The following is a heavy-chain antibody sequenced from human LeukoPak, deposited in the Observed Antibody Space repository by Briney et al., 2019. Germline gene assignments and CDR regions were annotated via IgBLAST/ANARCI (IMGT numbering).Heavy chain of an antibody. CDR1: GFTFSSYA. CDR2: ISGSGGST. Sequence: QSGRSLRLSCAASGFTFSSYAMSWVSQPPAKGLEWVSDISGSGGSTYYADSVRGRFTISRDNSKNTLYLQMNSLRAEDTAVYYCAKATTGCYDPPYYYSSSYMGVWGKGTTVTISS. J-gene: IGHJ6*03. V-gene: IGHV3-23*01. CDR3: AKATTGCYDPPYYYSSSYMGV. D-gene: IGHD2-2*01.